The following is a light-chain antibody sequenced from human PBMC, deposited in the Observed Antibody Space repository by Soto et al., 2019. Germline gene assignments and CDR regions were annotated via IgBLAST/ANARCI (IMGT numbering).Light chain of an antibody. CDR1: SSDVGNYNY. V-gene: IGLV2-11*01. Sequence: QSALTQPRSVSGSPGQSVTISCTGTSSDVGNYNYVSWYQQHPGKAPKLMIYDVSKRPSGVPDRFSGSKSGNTASLTISGLQADDEADYYCCSYAGSYNYVFGTGTKVTVL. J-gene: IGLJ1*01. CDR2: DVS. CDR3: CSYAGSYNYV.